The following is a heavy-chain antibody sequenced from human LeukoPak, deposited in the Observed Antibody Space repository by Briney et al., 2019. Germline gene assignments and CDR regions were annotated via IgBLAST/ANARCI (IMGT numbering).Heavy chain of an antibody. V-gene: IGHV1-2*02. CDR3: ARVYGSGGGDY. J-gene: IGHJ4*02. D-gene: IGHD3-10*01. CDR2: INPNSGGT. CDR1: GYTFTGYY. Sequence: GASVKVSCKASGYTFTGYYMHWVRQAPGQGLEWMGWINPNSGGTNYAQKFQGRVTITADESTSTAYMELSSLRSEDTAVYYCARVYGSGGGDYWGQGTLVTVSS.